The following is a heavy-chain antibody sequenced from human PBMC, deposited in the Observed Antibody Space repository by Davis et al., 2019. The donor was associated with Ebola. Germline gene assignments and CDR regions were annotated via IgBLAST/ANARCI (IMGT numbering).Heavy chain of an antibody. J-gene: IGHJ4*02. D-gene: IGHD3-10*01. CDR1: GFTFSSYE. Sequence: GESLKISCAASGFTFSSYEMNWVRQAPGKGLEWVSYISSSGSTIYYADSVKGRFTISRDNAKNTVYLQMNILRSEDTAVYYCARGGAGAIDYWGPGTLVTVSS. CDR2: ISSSGSTI. CDR3: ARGGAGAIDY. V-gene: IGHV3-48*03.